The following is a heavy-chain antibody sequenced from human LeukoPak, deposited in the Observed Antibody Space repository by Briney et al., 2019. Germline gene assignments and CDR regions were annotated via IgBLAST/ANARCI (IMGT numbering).Heavy chain of an antibody. CDR3: ASWAVGVPAAGLY. V-gene: IGHV4-59*01. J-gene: IGHJ4*02. CDR1: GGSISSYY. Sequence: SETLSLTCTVSGGSISSYYWSWIRQPPGNGLEWIGYIYYSGSTNYNPSLKSRVTISVDTSKNQFSLKLSSVTAADTAVYYCASWAVGVPAAGLYWGQGTLVTVSS. D-gene: IGHD2-2*01. CDR2: IYYSGST.